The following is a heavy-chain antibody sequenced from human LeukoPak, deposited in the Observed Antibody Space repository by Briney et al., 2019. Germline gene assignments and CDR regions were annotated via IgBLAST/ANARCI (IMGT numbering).Heavy chain of an antibody. D-gene: IGHD3-10*01. CDR2: ISYDGSNK. CDR1: GFTFSSYG. V-gene: IGHV3-30*03. J-gene: IGHJ4*02. Sequence: PGGSLRLSCAASGFTFSSYGMHWVRQAPGKGLEWVAVISYDGSNKYYADSVKGRFTISRHNSKNTLYLQMNSLTAEDTAVYYCARDFRYYYGSGSYLDWGQGTLVTVSS. CDR3: ARDFRYYYGSGSYLD.